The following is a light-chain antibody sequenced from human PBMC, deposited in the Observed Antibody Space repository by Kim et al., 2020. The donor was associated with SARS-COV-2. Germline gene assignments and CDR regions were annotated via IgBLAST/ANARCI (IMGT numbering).Light chain of an antibody. Sequence: SVSQGQTASITCSGDKLGDKYACWYQQKPGQSPVLVIYQDSKRPSGIPERFSGSNSGNIATLTISGTQAMDEADYYCQAWDSSTKVFGTGTKVTVL. V-gene: IGLV3-1*01. CDR3: QAWDSSTKV. CDR2: QDS. J-gene: IGLJ1*01. CDR1: KLGDKY.